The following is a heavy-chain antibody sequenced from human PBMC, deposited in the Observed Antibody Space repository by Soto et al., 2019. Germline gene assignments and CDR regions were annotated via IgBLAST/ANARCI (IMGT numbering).Heavy chain of an antibody. CDR1: GFTFSSYA. CDR3: ARDPEASWYPGNWFDP. CDR2: ISYDGSNK. V-gene: IGHV3-30-3*01. Sequence: QVQLVESGGGVVQPGRSLRLSCAASGFTFSSYAMHWVGQAPGKGLEWVAVISYDGSNKYYADSVKGRFTISRDNSKNTLYLQMNSLRAEDTAVYYCARDPEASWYPGNWFDPWGQGTLVTVSS. D-gene: IGHD6-13*01. J-gene: IGHJ5*02.